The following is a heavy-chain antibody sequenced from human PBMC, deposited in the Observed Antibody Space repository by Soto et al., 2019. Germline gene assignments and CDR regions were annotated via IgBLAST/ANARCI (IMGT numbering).Heavy chain of an antibody. CDR3: ARDDGPSRHYYGVDV. J-gene: IGHJ6*02. Sequence: EVQLLESGGGLVQPGGSLRLSCAASGFTFSTYAMSWVRQAPGKGLEWVSSISDSGGRTNYADSVKGRFTISRDNSKNTLYLQVNSLRAEDTAVYYCARDDGPSRHYYGVDVWGQGTTVTVSS. CDR2: ISDSGGRT. CDR1: GFTFSTYA. V-gene: IGHV3-23*01.